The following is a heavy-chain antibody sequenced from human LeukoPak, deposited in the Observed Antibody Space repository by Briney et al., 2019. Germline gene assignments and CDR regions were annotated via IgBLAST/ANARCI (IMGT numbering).Heavy chain of an antibody. D-gene: IGHD6-13*01. V-gene: IGHV1-69*06. J-gene: IGHJ4*02. CDR1: GGTFSSYA. Sequence: SVKVSCKASGGTFSSYAISWVRQAPGQGLEWMGGIIPIFGTANYAQKFQGRVTMTEDTSTDTAYMELSSLRSEDTAVYYCATDSGQQLGYFDYWGQGTLVTVSS. CDR3: ATDSGQQLGYFDY. CDR2: IIPIFGTA.